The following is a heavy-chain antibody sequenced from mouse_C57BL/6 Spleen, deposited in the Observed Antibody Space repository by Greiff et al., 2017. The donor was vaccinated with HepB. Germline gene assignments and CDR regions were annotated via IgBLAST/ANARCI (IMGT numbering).Heavy chain of an antibody. V-gene: IGHV1-39*01. Sequence: EVQLQQSGPELVKPGASVKISCKASGYSFTDYNMNWVKQSNGKSLEWIGVINPNYGTTSYNQKFKGKATLTVDQSASTAYMQLNSLTSEDSAVYYCARATTVVARRYFDVWGTGTTVTVSS. CDR3: ARATTVVARRYFDV. CDR1: GYSFTDYN. J-gene: IGHJ1*03. CDR2: INPNYGTT. D-gene: IGHD1-1*01.